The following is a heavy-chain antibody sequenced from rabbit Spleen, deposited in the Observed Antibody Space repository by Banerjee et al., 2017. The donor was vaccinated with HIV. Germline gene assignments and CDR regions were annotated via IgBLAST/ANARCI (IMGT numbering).Heavy chain of an antibody. CDR2: IYTSSGST. Sequence: QEQLVESGGGLVQPEGSLTLTCTASGFSFSSSYWICWVRQAPGKGLEWIACIYTSSGSTWYASWAKGRFTISKTSSTTVTLQMTSLTVADTATYFCARVETGDGDLLALNLWGPGTLVTVS. J-gene: IGHJ4*01. D-gene: IGHD2-1*01. CDR1: GFSFSSSYW. CDR3: ARVETGDGDLLALNL. V-gene: IGHV1S45*01.